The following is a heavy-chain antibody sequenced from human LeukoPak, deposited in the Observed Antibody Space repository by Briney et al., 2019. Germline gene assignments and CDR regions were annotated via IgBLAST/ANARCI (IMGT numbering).Heavy chain of an antibody. J-gene: IGHJ4*02. CDR3: ARQTYDGYFDY. V-gene: IGHV3-48*02. Sequence: GGSLRLSCAASGFSFSDFSMNWVRQAPGKGLEWVSYIPSSSKTIYYSDSVRGRFTISRDNAKNSLFLQMSSLRDEDTAVYYCARQTYDGYFDYWGQGTLVTVSS. D-gene: IGHD3-3*01. CDR2: IPSSSKTI. CDR1: GFSFSDFS.